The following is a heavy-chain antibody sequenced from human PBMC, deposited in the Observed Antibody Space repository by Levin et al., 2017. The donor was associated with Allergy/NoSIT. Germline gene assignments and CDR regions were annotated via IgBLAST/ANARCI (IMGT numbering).Heavy chain of an antibody. D-gene: IGHD6-19*01. CDR2: ISYDGSNK. V-gene: IGHV3-30-3*01. CDR3: ARGAVAGHFDY. CDR1: GFTFSSYA. Sequence: GESLKISCAASGFTFSSYAMHWVRQAPGKGLEWVAVISYDGSNKYYADSVKGRFTISRDNSKNTLYLQMNSLRAEDTAVYYCARGAVAGHFDYWGQGTLVTVSS. J-gene: IGHJ4*02.